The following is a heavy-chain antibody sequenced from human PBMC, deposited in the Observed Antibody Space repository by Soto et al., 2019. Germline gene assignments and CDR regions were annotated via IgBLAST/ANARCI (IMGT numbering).Heavy chain of an antibody. CDR1: GYRFTSDW. Sequence: GESLKISCKCSGYRFTSDWIAWVRQMPGKGLEWMGIIYPGDSDTRYSPSFQGQVTITADKSTSTAYLQWSSLKSSDTAMYYCARHRGGVRGVIDYWGQGTLVTVSS. CDR2: IYPGDSDT. J-gene: IGHJ4*02. V-gene: IGHV5-51*01. CDR3: ARHRGGVRGVIDY. D-gene: IGHD3-10*01.